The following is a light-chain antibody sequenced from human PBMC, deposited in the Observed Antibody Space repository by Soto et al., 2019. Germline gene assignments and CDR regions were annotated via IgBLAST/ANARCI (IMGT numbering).Light chain of an antibody. CDR3: QQYGSSRPVT. CDR2: GAS. CDR1: QSVSSSY. Sequence: EIVLTQSPGTLSLSPGERATLSFSASQSVSSSYLAWYQQKPGQAPRLLIYGASSRATGIPDRFSGSGSGTDFTLTISRLEPEDFAVYYCQQYGSSRPVTFGPGTKVDIK. V-gene: IGKV3-20*01. J-gene: IGKJ3*01.